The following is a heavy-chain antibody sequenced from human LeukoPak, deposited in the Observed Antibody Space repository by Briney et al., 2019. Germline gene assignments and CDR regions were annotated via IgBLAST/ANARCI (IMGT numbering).Heavy chain of an antibody. Sequence: GGSLRLSCAASGFTFSSYAMSWVRQAPGKGLEWVSAISGSGGSTYYADYVKGRFTISRDNSKNTLYLQMNSLRAEDTAVYYCAKHGSSWYFFFLGGDYWGQGTLVTVSS. CDR1: GFTFSSYA. CDR2: ISGSGGST. V-gene: IGHV3-23*01. D-gene: IGHD6-13*01. J-gene: IGHJ4*02. CDR3: AKHGSSWYFFFLGGDY.